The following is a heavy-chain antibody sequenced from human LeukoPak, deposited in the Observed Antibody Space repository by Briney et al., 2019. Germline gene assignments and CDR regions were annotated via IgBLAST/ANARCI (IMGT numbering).Heavy chain of an antibody. D-gene: IGHD5-18*01. CDR2: ISSSSSTI. CDR1: GFTFSSYS. V-gene: IGHV3-48*01. CDR3: AKELDTAMVLYYFDY. Sequence: PGGSLRLSCAASGFTFSSYSMNWVRQAPGKGLEWVSYISSSSSTIYYADSVKGRFTISRDNSKNTLYLQMNSLRAEDTAVYYCAKELDTAMVLYYFDYWGQGTLVTVSS. J-gene: IGHJ4*02.